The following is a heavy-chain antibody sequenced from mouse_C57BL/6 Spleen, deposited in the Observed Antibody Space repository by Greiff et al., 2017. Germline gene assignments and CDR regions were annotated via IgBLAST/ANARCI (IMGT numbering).Heavy chain of an antibody. CDR2: IYPGSGNT. Sequence: VQLQQSGPELVKPGASVKISCKASGYSFTSYYIHWVKQRPGQGLEWIGWIYPGSGNTKYNEKFKGKATLTADTSSSTAYMQLSSLTSEDSAVYYCAREVDYDSYYFDYWGQGTTLTVSS. CDR1: GYSFTSYY. D-gene: IGHD2-4*01. CDR3: AREVDYDSYYFDY. J-gene: IGHJ2*01. V-gene: IGHV1-66*01.